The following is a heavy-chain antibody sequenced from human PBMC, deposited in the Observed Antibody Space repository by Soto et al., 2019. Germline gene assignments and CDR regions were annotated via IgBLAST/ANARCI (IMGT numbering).Heavy chain of an antibody. CDR2: IWYDGSNK. J-gene: IGHJ3*02. CDR1: GFTFSSYG. Sequence: GGSLRLSCAASGFTFSSYGMHWVRQAPGKGLEWVAVIWYDGSNKYYADSVKGRFTISRDNSKNTLYLQMNSLRAEDTAVYYCARDRDYYDSSGYDAFDIWGQGTMVTVSS. CDR3: ARDRDYYDSSGYDAFDI. D-gene: IGHD3-22*01. V-gene: IGHV3-33*01.